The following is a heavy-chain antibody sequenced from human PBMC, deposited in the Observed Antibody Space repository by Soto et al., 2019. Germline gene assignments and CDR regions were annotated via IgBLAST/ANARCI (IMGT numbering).Heavy chain of an antibody. D-gene: IGHD3-9*01. J-gene: IGHJ6*02. CDR3: AKRVTYYDILTGYPSYGMDV. Sequence: PVGSLRLSCAASGFTFSSYAMSWVRQAPGKGLEWVSAISGSGGSTYYADSVKGRFTISRDNSKNTLYLQMNSLRAEDTAVYYCAKRVTYYDILTGYPSYGMDVWGQGTTVTVSS. CDR2: ISGSGGST. V-gene: IGHV3-23*01. CDR1: GFTFSSYA.